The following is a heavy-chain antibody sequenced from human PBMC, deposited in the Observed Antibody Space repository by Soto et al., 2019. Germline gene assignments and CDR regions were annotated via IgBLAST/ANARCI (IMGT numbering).Heavy chain of an antibody. D-gene: IGHD1-26*01. CDR2: IANNGGT. CDR1: GDSISTNE. Sequence: SETLSLTCTVSGDSISTNEWGWIRQPPGKGLEWIGYIANNGGTNYNPSLKSRLTMSKDMSRNQFSLKLSSVTAADTAVYYCASDHLGSLDYWGEGTLVTVSS. CDR3: ASDHLGSLDY. V-gene: IGHV4-59*01. J-gene: IGHJ4*02.